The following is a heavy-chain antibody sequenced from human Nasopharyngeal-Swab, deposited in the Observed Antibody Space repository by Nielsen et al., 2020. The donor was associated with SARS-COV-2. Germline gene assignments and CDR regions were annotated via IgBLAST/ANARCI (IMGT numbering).Heavy chain of an antibody. J-gene: IGHJ4*02. CDR2: ISGSGGST. V-gene: IGHV3-23*01. CDR1: GFTFSSYA. D-gene: IGHD1-26*01. Sequence: GESLKISCAASGFTFSSYAMSWVRQAPGKGLEWVSAISGSGGSTYYADSVKGRFTISRDNSKNTLYLQMNSLRAEDTAVYYCAKGLGKVEAIGIDYWGQGTLVTVSS. CDR3: AKGLGKVEAIGIDY.